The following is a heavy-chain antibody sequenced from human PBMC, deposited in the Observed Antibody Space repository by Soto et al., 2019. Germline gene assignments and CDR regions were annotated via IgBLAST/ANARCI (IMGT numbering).Heavy chain of an antibody. J-gene: IGHJ3*02. D-gene: IGHD6-19*01. CDR2: IYPGDSDT. CDR3: ARQVYSSGWYHAFDI. Sequence: PGESLKISCKGSGYSFTSYWIGWVRQMPGKGLEWKGIIYPGDSDTRYSPSFQGQVTISADKSISTAYLQWSSLKASDTAMYYCARQVYSSGWYHAFDIWGQGTMVTVSS. CDR1: GYSFTSYW. V-gene: IGHV5-51*01.